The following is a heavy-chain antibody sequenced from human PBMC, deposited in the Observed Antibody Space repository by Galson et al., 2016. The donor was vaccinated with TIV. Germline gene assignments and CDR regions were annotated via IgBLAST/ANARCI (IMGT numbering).Heavy chain of an antibody. J-gene: IGHJ4*02. Sequence: QSGAEVKKPGESLKISCKGSEYMFIDYWIAWVRQVPGKGLEWMGIVYPRDSDTTYTPSFQRRLTISAYTSTSTACLQWYTLKASDTAVYYCAKHRGQPNRGAGMVTVIDQWGQGTLVTVSS. CDR1: EYMFIDYW. CDR3: AKHRGQPNRGAGMVTVIDQ. CDR2: VYPRDSDT. D-gene: IGHD5-18*01. V-gene: IGHV5-51*01.